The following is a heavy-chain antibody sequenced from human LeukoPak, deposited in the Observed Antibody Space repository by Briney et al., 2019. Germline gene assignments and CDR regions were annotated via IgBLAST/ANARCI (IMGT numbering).Heavy chain of an antibody. CDR1: GGSISSHY. CDR2: IYTSGST. D-gene: IGHD3-3*01. J-gene: IGHJ3*02. V-gene: IGHV4-4*09. CDR3: ARHLYYDFWSGYPDAFDI. Sequence: SETLSLTCTVSGGSISSHYWSWIRQPPGKGLEWIGYIYTSGSTNYNPSLKSRVTISVDTSKNQFSLKLSSMTAADTAVYYCARHLYYDFWSGYPDAFDIWGQGTMVTVSS.